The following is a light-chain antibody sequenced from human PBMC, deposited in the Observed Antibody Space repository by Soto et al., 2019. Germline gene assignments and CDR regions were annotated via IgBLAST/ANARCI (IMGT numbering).Light chain of an antibody. CDR1: QSIAGNF. V-gene: IGKV3-20*01. Sequence: EIVLTQSPGTLSLSPGEGATLSCTASQSIAGNFLAWYQQRPGQAPRLLISAASSRASAIPDRFSGSGSGTEFTLTISRLEPEESAVYYCQQYGSSPLTFGPGTKLNIK. J-gene: IGKJ3*01. CDR3: QQYGSSPLT. CDR2: AAS.